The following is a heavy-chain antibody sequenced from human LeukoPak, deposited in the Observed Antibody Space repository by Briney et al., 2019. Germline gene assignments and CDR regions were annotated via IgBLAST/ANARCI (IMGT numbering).Heavy chain of an antibody. D-gene: IGHD3-22*01. J-gene: IGHJ4*02. CDR2: IRSKANSYAT. CDR1: GFTFSGSA. Sequence: GGSLRLSCAASGFTFSGSAMHWVRQASGKGLEWVGRIRSKANSYATAYAASVKGRFTISRDDLKNTAYLQMNSLKTEDTAVYYCTRHEYDSSGYWTHDYWGQGTLVTVSS. CDR3: TRHEYDSSGYWTHDY. V-gene: IGHV3-73*01.